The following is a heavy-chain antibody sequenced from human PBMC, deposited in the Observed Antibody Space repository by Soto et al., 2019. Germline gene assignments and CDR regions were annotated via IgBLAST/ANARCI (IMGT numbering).Heavy chain of an antibody. D-gene: IGHD5-12*01. Sequence: HPVGSLRLSCAASGFTFSSYGMHWVRQAPGKGLEWVAVISYDGSNKYYADSVKGRFTISRDNSKNTLYLQMNSLRAEDTAVYYCAKALGLGGMDVWGQGTTVTVSS. CDR2: ISYDGSNK. CDR3: AKALGLGGMDV. J-gene: IGHJ6*02. CDR1: GFTFSSYG. V-gene: IGHV3-30*18.